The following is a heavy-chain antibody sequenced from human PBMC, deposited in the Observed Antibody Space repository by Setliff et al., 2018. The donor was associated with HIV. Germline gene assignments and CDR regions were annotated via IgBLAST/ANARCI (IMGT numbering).Heavy chain of an antibody. J-gene: IGHJ4*02. CDR3: ARDGRDVHY. Sequence: RLSETLSLTCAVSGYYIRSGYYWGWIRQPPGKGLEWIGTIHHSGSTYYSPSLKSRLSMSVDTSKNQFSLKLTSVTAADTAVYYCARDGRDVHYWGQGTLVTVSS. CDR1: GYYIRSGYY. CDR2: IHHSGST. V-gene: IGHV4-38-2*02.